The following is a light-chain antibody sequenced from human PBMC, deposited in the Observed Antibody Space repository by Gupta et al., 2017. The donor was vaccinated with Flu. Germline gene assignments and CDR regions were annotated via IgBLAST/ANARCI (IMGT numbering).Light chain of an antibody. V-gene: IGKV3-20*01. CDR3: QQYGSSPRT. J-gene: IGKJ1*01. CDR1: QSVNNNY. CDR2: GAS. Sequence: EIVLTQSPGTLSLSRGERATLSCRASQSVNNNYLAWYQQKPGQAPRLLIYGASSRATGIPDRFSGSGSGTDFTLTISRLEPEDFAVYYCQQYGSSPRTFGQGTKVEIK.